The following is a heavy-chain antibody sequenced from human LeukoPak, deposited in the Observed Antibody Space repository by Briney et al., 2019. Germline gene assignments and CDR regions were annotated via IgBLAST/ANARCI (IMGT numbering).Heavy chain of an antibody. D-gene: IGHD5-18*01. CDR2: ISGGGETS. Sequence: GGSLRLSCAASGFTFRLYGMNWVRQAPGKRLEWVSGISGGGETSTYTDSVKGRFTISRDNSKNTVYLQMNSLSAEDTAVYYCAKARAGGYNYGPFDYWGQGTLVTVSS. CDR1: GFTFRLYG. CDR3: AKARAGGYNYGPFDY. J-gene: IGHJ4*02. V-gene: IGHV3-23*01.